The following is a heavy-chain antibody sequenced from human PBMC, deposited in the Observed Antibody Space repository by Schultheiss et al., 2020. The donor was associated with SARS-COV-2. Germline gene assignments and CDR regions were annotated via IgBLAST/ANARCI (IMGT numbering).Heavy chain of an antibody. CDR1: GFTFSSYG. Sequence: GGSLRLSCAASGFTFSSYGMHWVRQAPGKGLEWVAVISYDGSNKYYADSVKGRFTISRDNSKNTLYLQMNSLRAEDTAVYYCAKDSVVAAYYYYYGMDVWGRGTTGTVSS. CDR3: AKDSVVAAYYYYYGMDV. CDR2: ISYDGSNK. D-gene: IGHD2-15*01. J-gene: IGHJ6*02. V-gene: IGHV3-30*18.